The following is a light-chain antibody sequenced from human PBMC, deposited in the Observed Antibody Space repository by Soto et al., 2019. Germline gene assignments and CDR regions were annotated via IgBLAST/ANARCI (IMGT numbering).Light chain of an antibody. CDR1: SSNIGTGYD. CDR2: RYS. J-gene: IGLJ1*01. Sequence: QSVLTQPPSVSGAPGQRVTISCTGSSSNIGTGYDVHWYQQVPGTAPKLLMYRYSNRPSGVPDRFSGSKSGASASLAITGLQAEDEADYYCQSYDNSRSGYVFGTGTKVTVL. V-gene: IGLV1-40*01. CDR3: QSYDNSRSGYV.